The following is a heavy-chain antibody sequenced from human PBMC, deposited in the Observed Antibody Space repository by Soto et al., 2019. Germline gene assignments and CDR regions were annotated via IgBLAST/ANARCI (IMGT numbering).Heavy chain of an antibody. Sequence: GGSLRLSCAASGFSFSDYAMSWVRQAPGKGLEWVSVISESGGSTHYADSVRGRFTVSRDNSKNSLSLRMNSLRDEDTAVYFCAKRSPYSSGWYSPIFDYWGQGALVTVPS. V-gene: IGHV3-23*01. CDR3: AKRSPYSSGWYSPIFDY. D-gene: IGHD6-13*01. J-gene: IGHJ4*02. CDR2: ISESGGST. CDR1: GFSFSDYA.